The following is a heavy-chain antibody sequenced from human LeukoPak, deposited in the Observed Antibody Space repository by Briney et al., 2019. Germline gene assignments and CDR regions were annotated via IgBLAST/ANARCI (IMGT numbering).Heavy chain of an antibody. CDR1: AGSITSSSYY. CDR3: ARVLPLGNWFDP. CDR2: IYYSGST. V-gene: IGHV4-39*07. J-gene: IGHJ5*02. Sequence: SETLSLTCTVSAGSITSSSYYWGWIRQPPGKGLEWIGLIYYSGSTYYNPSLKSRVTISVDTSKNQFSLKLSSVTAADTAVYYCARVLPLGNWFDPWGQGTLVTVCS.